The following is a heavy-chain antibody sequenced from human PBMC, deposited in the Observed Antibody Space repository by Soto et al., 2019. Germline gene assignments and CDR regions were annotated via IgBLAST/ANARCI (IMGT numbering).Heavy chain of an antibody. CDR1: GFTFSSYS. Sequence: EVQLVESGGGLVKPGGSLRLSCAASGFTFSSYSMNWVRQAPGKGLEWVSSISSSSSYIYYADSVKGRFTISRDNAKNSLYLQMNSLRAEDTAVYYCARDLWGPSLGELSHPWGQGTLVTVSS. D-gene: IGHD3-16*02. CDR3: ARDLWGPSLGELSHP. V-gene: IGHV3-21*01. CDR2: ISSSSSYI. J-gene: IGHJ4*02.